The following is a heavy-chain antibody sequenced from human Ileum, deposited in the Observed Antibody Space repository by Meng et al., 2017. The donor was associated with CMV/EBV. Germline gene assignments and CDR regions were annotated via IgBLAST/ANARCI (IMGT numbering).Heavy chain of an antibody. D-gene: IGHD2-2*01. Sequence: SGFTFSSYAMHWFRPAPGKGLEWVAVISYDGSNTYYADSVKCRFTISRDNSKNTLYLQMNSLRAEDTAVYYCARERGVVPAAPFDYWGQGTLVTVSS. CDR2: ISYDGSNT. V-gene: IGHV3-30*04. J-gene: IGHJ4*02. CDR3: ARERGVVPAAPFDY. CDR1: GFTFSSYA.